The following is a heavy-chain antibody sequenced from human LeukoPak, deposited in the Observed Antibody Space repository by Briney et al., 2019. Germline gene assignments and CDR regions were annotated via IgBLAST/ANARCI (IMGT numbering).Heavy chain of an antibody. CDR3: AGGHGGWYYYYYYMDV. Sequence: KPSETLSLTCAVYGGSFSGYYWSWIRQPPGKGLEWIGEINHSGSTNYNPSLKSRVTISVDTSKNQFSLKLSSVTAADTAVYYCAGGHGGWYYYYYYMDVWGKGTTVTISS. CDR2: INHSGST. D-gene: IGHD6-19*01. V-gene: IGHV4-34*01. J-gene: IGHJ6*03. CDR1: GGSFSGYY.